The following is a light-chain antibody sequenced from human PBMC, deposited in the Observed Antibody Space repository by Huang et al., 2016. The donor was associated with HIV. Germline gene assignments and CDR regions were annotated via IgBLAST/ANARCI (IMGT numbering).Light chain of an antibody. CDR2: GDS. V-gene: IGKV3-15*01. CDR3: QQYNNWPRT. CDR1: PSVSSN. J-gene: IGKJ1*01. Sequence: EIVVTQSPATLSVSPGERATLSCRASPSVSSNLVWYQQKPGQAPGVLIYGDSIRASGIPARFSGSGSGTEFTLTISSLQSEDFAVYYCQQYNNWPRTFGQGTKVEIK.